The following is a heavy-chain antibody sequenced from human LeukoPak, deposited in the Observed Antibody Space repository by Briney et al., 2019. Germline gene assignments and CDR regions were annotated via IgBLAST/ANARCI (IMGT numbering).Heavy chain of an antibody. CDR3: ARRGGWYDACFDH. CDR1: GFSFNSYW. J-gene: IGHJ4*02. D-gene: IGHD6-19*01. CDR2: IHLGGSEK. Sequence: GGSLRLSCAASGFSFNSYWMSWVRQAPGKGPEWVANIHLGGSEKYYVDSVKGRFTISRDNAKNSVYLEMNSLRAEDTAVYYCARRGGWYDACFDHWGQGSLVTVSS. V-gene: IGHV3-7*03.